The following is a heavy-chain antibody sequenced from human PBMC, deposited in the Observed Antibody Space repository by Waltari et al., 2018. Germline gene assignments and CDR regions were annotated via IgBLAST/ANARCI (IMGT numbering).Heavy chain of an antibody. D-gene: IGHD3-16*01. J-gene: IGHJ4*02. CDR2: IYSSGNT. Sequence: QVQLQESGPGLVKPSETLSLTCTLSGDSFSDYYWNWLRQPAGKGLEWIGRIYSSGNTNTNPSLTSRVVMSVDTSKNQFSLRLTSVTAADTAVYYCARARTGYGYVDEYFDYWGQGMLVTVSS. V-gene: IGHV4-4*07. CDR1: GDSFSDYY. CDR3: ARARTGYGYVDEYFDY.